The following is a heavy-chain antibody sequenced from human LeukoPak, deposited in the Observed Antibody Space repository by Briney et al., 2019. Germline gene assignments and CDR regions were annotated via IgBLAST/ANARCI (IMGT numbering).Heavy chain of an antibody. D-gene: IGHD5-12*01. CDR2: ISSSSSYI. CDR3: ARDLGPDGGYDTTLGW. Sequence: GGSLRLSCAASGFTFSSYSMNWVRQAPGKGLEWVSSISSSSSYIYYADSVKGRFTISRDNAKNSLYLQMNSLRAEDTTVYYCARDLGPDGGYDTTLGWWGQGTLVTVSS. V-gene: IGHV3-21*01. CDR1: GFTFSSYS. J-gene: IGHJ4*02.